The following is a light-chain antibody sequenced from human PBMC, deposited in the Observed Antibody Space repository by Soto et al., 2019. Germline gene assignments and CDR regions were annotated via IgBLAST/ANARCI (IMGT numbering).Light chain of an antibody. J-gene: IGKJ4*01. CDR2: GAS. CDR1: QSVSSSY. Sequence: EIVLTQSPGTLSLSPGERATLSCRASQSVSSSYLAWYQQKPGQAPRLLIYGASSRATGIPDRFSGRGGGRDFTLTISRLEPEDFAVYLCHQYGTSPFTFGEGTKVDIK. V-gene: IGKV3-20*01. CDR3: HQYGTSPFT.